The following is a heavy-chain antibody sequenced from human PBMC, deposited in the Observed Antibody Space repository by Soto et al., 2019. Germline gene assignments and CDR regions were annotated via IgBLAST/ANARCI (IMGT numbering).Heavy chain of an antibody. CDR3: ARRAVVAVTGSLDNWLDP. CDR2: VYSSGST. Sequence: QVQLQESGPGLVKPSETLSLTCTVSGDSITSYNWNWLRQPPGKALEWIGYVYSSGSTNYNPSLKSRVTISVDTSRNQFSLKVNCVTAADTAMYYCARRAVVAVTGSLDNWLDPWGEGILVTVSS. V-gene: IGHV4-59*01. CDR1: GDSITSYN. D-gene: IGHD2-21*01. J-gene: IGHJ5*02.